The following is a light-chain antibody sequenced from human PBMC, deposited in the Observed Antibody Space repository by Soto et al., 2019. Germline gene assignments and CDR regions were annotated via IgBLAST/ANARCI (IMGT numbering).Light chain of an antibody. Sequence: DIQMTQSPSTLSASVGDRVTITCRASQSISSWLAWYQHKPGKAPKLLIYKASSLESGVPSRFSGSGAGTEFTLTISSLQPDDFATYYCQPYNNYPWTFGQGTKVEIK. V-gene: IGKV1-5*03. CDR1: QSISSW. CDR2: KAS. CDR3: QPYNNYPWT. J-gene: IGKJ1*01.